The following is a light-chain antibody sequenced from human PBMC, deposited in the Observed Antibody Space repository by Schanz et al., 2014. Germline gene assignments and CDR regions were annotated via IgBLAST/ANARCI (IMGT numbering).Light chain of an antibody. CDR2: ANT. J-gene: IGLJ3*02. V-gene: IGLV1-40*01. Sequence: QSVLTQPPSVSGAPGQRVTISCTGSSSNIGAGYDVHWYQLLPGTAPKLLIYANTNRPSGVPDRFSGSKSGTSASLAITGXXXXDEADYFCSSYTSSSTPPLFGGGTKLTVL. CDR1: SSNIGAGYD. CDR3: SSYTSSSTPPL.